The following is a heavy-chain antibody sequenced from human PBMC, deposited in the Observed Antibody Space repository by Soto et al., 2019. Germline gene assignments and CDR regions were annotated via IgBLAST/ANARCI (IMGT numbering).Heavy chain of an antibody. J-gene: IGHJ4*02. CDR1: GFTYHNYA. CDR2: ISSSGYSA. V-gene: IGHV3-23*01. D-gene: IGHD2-21*02. Sequence: EVQLLESGGALVQPGVSLSLSCAASGFTYHNYAMRWVRQAPGQGLEWVSAISSSGYSAYYADSVKGRFTISRDNSRNTMFLQMNKLSAEDTAVYYCAKGSVVVAAKFDSWGQGTQVTVSS. CDR3: AKGSVVVAAKFDS.